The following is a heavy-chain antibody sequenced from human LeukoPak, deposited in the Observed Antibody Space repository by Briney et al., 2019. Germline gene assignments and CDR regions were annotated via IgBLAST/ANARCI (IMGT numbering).Heavy chain of an antibody. J-gene: IGHJ4*02. CDR3: ARVSSVIGIVGATAHFDY. Sequence: PSQTLSLTCTVSGGSISSGDYYWGWIRQPPGKGLEWIGYIYYSGSTYYNPSLKSRVTISVDTSKNQFSLKLSSVTAADTAVYYCARVSSVIGIVGATAHFDYWGQGTLVTVSS. V-gene: IGHV4-30-4*01. CDR2: IYYSGST. D-gene: IGHD1-26*01. CDR1: GGSISSGDYY.